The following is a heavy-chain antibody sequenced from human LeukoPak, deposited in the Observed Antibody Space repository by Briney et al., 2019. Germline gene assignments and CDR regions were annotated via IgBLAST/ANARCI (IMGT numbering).Heavy chain of an antibody. D-gene: IGHD2-21*02. CDR1: GYSFTSYW. CDR3: ARQPLVRDCGGDCEFDY. CDR2: IDPSDSYT. J-gene: IGHJ4*02. Sequence: GESLKISCKGSGYSFTSYWISWVRQMPGKGLEWMGRIDPSDSYTNYSPSFQGQVTISADRSISTAYLQWSSLKASDTAIYYCARQPLVRDCGGDCEFDYWGQGTLVSVSS. V-gene: IGHV5-10-1*04.